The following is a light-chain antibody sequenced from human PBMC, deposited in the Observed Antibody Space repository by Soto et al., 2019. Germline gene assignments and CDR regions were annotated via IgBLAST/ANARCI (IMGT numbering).Light chain of an antibody. J-gene: IGKJ1*01. CDR1: QSVPSSY. CDR3: QQYGSSIWT. CDR2: DTS. V-gene: IGKV3D-20*01. Sequence: EIVLTQSPATLSLSPGERATLSCGASQSVPSSYLAWYQQKRALAPRLLIYDTSTRSTGIPDRFSGSGSGTDFTLTTIRLEPEDFAVYYCQQYGSSIWTFGQGTKVEIK.